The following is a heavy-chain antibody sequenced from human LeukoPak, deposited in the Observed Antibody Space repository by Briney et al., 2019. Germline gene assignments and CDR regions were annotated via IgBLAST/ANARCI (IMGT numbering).Heavy chain of an antibody. CDR1: GGSFSTYY. J-gene: IGHJ4*02. CDR3: TRAVITFGAAVAKGFDS. Sequence: SETLSLTCTVSGGSFSTYYWSWIRQPPGKGLEWIGYIYYSGSTDYNPSLKSRVTMSLDTSKNQFSLNLRSVTAADTAVYYCTRAVITFGAAVAKGFDSWGQGTLATVSS. D-gene: IGHD3-16*01. V-gene: IGHV4-59*01. CDR2: IYYSGST.